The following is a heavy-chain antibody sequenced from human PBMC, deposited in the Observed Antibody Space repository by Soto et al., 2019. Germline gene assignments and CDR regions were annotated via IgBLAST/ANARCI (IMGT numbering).Heavy chain of an antibody. CDR2: IDIGGNT. J-gene: IGHJ4*02. CDR3: ARGRGSTGYLGREHYFDY. D-gene: IGHD2-2*01. V-gene: IGHV3-66*01. Sequence: EVQVVESGGGLVQPGGSLRLSCAASGFSVTNNYMNWVRQAPGKGLEWVSIIDIGGNTYYADTVKDIFTISRDNSRNTLYLHLDILRAEDTAVYYCARGRGSTGYLGREHYFDYWGQGTLVTVSP. CDR1: GFSVTNNY.